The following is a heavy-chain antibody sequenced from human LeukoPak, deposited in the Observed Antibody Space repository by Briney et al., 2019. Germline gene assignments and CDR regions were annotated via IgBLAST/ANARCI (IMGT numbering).Heavy chain of an antibody. J-gene: IGHJ5*01. CDR3: AAPYSSTWFDS. D-gene: IGHD6-13*01. V-gene: IGHV1-58*01. Sequence: SVKVSCKASGFTLTSRSAVQWVRQARGQRLEWIGWIVVGSDNTNYAQKFQERVIITRGMSASTAYMELSSLRSEDTAVYYCAAPYSSTWFDSWGQGTLVTVSS. CDR1: GFTLTSRSA. CDR2: IVVGSDNT.